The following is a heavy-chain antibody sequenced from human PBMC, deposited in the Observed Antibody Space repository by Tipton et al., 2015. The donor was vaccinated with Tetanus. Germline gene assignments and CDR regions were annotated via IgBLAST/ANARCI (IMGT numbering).Heavy chain of an antibody. CDR3: AKDSDRTVYYYYYGMDV. D-gene: IGHD1-26*01. CDR2: ISYDGSNK. Sequence: SLRLSCAVSGFTFSSYGMHWVRQAPGKGLEWVAVISYDGSNKYYADSVKGRFTISRDNSKNTLYLQMNSLRAEDTAVYYCAKDSDRTVYYYYYGMDVGGQGTTVAVSS. J-gene: IGHJ6*02. CDR1: GFTFSSYG. V-gene: IGHV3-30*18.